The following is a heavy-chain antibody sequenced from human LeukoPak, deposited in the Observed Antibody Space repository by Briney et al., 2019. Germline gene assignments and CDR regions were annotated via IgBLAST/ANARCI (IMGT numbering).Heavy chain of an antibody. J-gene: IGHJ4*02. D-gene: IGHD3-10*01. CDR3: AREGPIWFGELGEYYFDY. V-gene: IGHV3-7*01. CDR1: GFTFSSYW. Sequence: PGGSLRLSCAASGFTFSSYWMSWVRQAPGKGLEWVANIKDDGSEKYHVDSVKGRFIISRDNAKNSLYLQMNSLRAEDTAVYYCAREGPIWFGELGEYYFDYWGQGTLVTVSS. CDR2: IKDDGSEK.